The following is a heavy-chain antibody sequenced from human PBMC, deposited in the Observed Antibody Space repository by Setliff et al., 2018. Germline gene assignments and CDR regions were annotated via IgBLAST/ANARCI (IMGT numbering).Heavy chain of an antibody. CDR1: GFTFSSYA. J-gene: IGHJ3*02. D-gene: IGHD1-7*01. CDR2: ISGSGGST. V-gene: IGHV3-23*01. Sequence: GGSLRLSCAASGFTFSSYATSWVRQAPGKGLEWVSAISGSGGSTYYADSVKGRFTISRDNSKNTLYLQMNSLRAEDTAVYYCAKDVLLELTPDAFDIWGQGTMVTVSS. CDR3: AKDVLLELTPDAFDI.